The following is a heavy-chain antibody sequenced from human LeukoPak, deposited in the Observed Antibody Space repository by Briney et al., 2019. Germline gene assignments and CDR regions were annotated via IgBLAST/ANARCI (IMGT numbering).Heavy chain of an antibody. CDR1: GYTFTGYY. CDR3: ARSEQFPYYMDV. V-gene: IGHV1-2*02. J-gene: IGHJ6*03. CDR2: IYPNSGGT. Sequence: ASVKVSCKASGYTFTGYYMHWVRQAPGQGLEWMGWIYPNSGGTNYAQKFQGRVTMTRDTSISTAYTELSRLRSDDTAVYYCARSEQFPYYMDVWGKGTTVTVSS. D-gene: IGHD6-19*01.